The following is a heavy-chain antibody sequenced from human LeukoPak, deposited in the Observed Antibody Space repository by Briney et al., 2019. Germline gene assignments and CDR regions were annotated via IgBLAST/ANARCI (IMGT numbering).Heavy chain of an antibody. Sequence: PGRSLRLSCAASGFTFSSYAMYWVRQAPGKGLEWVAVISYDGSNKYYADSVKGRFTISRDNSKNTLYLQMNSLRAEDTAVYYCARYYYDSGGHPYGMDVWGQGTTVTVSS. D-gene: IGHD3-22*01. CDR1: GFTFSSYA. CDR2: ISYDGSNK. CDR3: ARYYYDSGGHPYGMDV. V-gene: IGHV3-30*14. J-gene: IGHJ6*02.